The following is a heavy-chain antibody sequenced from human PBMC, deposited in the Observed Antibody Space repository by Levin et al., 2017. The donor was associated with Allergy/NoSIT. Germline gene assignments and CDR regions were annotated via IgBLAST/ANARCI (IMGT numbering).Heavy chain of an antibody. D-gene: IGHD2-2*01. CDR1: GGSFSGYY. V-gene: IGHV4-34*01. CDR3: ARARCRSADCFSSLVYIFDY. CDR2: INHSGST. J-gene: IGHJ4*02. Sequence: PSETLSLTCAVYGGSFSGYYWNWIRQTPGKGLQWIGEINHSGSTNYNPSLKSRVTISVDTSKNQFSLSLNSVTAADTAVYYCARARCRSADCFSSLVYIFDYWGQGNLVTVSS.